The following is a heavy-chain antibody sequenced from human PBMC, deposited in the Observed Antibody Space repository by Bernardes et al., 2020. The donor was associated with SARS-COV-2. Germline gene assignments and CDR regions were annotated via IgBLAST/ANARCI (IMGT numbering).Heavy chain of an antibody. J-gene: IGHJ6*03. CDR2: LNHSGST. CDR3: ARGIATHYYMDV. V-gene: IGHV4-34*01. CDR1: GGSFRGSY. Sequence: SETLSLTCAVYGGSFRGSYWSWIRQPPGKGLEWIGELNHSGSTNYNPSLKSRVTISVDTSKNQFSLKLSSVTAADTAVYYCARGIATHYYMDVWGKGTTVTVSS.